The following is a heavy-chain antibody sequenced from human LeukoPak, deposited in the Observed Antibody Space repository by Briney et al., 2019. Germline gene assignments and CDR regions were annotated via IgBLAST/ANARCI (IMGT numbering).Heavy chain of an antibody. J-gene: IGHJ4*02. CDR2: INHSGST. Sequence: SETLSLTCAVYGGSFSGYYWSWIRQPPGKGLEWIGEINHSGSTNYNPSLKSRVTISVDTSKNQFSLKLSSVTAADSAVYYCAKCIVGATAPFDYWGQGTLVTVSS. D-gene: IGHD1-26*01. CDR3: AKCIVGATAPFDY. V-gene: IGHV4-34*01. CDR1: GGSFSGYY.